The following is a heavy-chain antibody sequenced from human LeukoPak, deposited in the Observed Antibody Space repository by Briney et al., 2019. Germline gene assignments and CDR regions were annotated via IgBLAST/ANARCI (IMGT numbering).Heavy chain of an antibody. D-gene: IGHD6-6*01. CDR1: GGSISSYY. V-gene: IGHV4-59*01. CDR3: ARVGGYSSSSFGLPWVRDDAFDI. J-gene: IGHJ3*02. Sequence: SETLSLTCTVSGGSISSYYWSWIRQPPGKGLEWIGYIYYSGSTNYNPPLKSRVTISVDTSKNQFSLKLSSVTAADTAVYYCARVGGYSSSSFGLPWVRDDAFDIWGQGTMVTVSS. CDR2: IYYSGST.